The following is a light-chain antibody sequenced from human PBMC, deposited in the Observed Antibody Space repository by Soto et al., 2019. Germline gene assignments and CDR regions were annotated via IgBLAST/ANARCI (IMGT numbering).Light chain of an antibody. V-gene: IGLV2-14*01. CDR3: SSYTSSSTLDVV. CDR1: SSDVGGYNY. Sequence: QSALTQPASVSGSPGQSITISCTGTSSDVGGYNYVSWYQQHPGKAPKLMIYEVFNRPSGVSDRFSASKSGDTASLTISGLRAEDEADYYCSSYTSSSTLDVVFGGGTKVTVL. J-gene: IGLJ2*01. CDR2: EVF.